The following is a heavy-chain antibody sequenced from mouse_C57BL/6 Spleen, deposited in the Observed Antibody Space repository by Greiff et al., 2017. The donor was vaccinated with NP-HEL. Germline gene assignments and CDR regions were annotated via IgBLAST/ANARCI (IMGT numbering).Heavy chain of an antibody. CDR1: GYTFTSYW. J-gene: IGHJ1*03. D-gene: IGHD1-1*01. CDR3: ARWGSSSLWYFDV. CDR2: IHPNSGST. V-gene: IGHV1-64*01. Sequence: QVHVKQPGAELVKPGASVKLSCKASGYTFTSYWMHWVKQRPGQGLEWIGMIHPNSGSTNYNEKFKSKATLTVDKSSSTAYMQLSSLTSEDSAVYYCARWGSSSLWYFDVWGTGTTVTVSS.